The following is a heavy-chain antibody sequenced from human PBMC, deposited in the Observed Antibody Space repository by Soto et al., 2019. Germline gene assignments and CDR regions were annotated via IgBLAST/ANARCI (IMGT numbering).Heavy chain of an antibody. CDR2: ISGSGGST. V-gene: IGHV3-23*01. CDR3: AKFGSRRYFDWPLPPPYFYD. D-gene: IGHD3-9*01. Sequence: PGGSLRLSCAASGFTFSSYAMSWVRQAPGKGLEWASAISGSGGSTYYADSVKGRFTISRDNSKNTLYLQMNSLRAEDTAVYYCAKFGSRRYFDWPLPPPYFYDWGQGTPVPVSS. CDR1: GFTFSSYA. J-gene: IGHJ4*02.